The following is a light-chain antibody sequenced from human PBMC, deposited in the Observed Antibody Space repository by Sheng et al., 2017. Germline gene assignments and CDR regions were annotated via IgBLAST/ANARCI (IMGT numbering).Light chain of an antibody. CDR2: DVT. Sequence: QSVLIQPPSASGTPGQRVTISCSGSSSNIGGNYVHWYQQHPGKAPKLLIYDVTNRPSGVSNRFSGSKSGNTASLTISGLQAEDEADYYCSSYVSSNTRVFGTGTEVTVL. V-gene: IGLV2-14*03. J-gene: IGLJ1*01. CDR1: SSNIGGNY. CDR3: SSYVSSNTRV.